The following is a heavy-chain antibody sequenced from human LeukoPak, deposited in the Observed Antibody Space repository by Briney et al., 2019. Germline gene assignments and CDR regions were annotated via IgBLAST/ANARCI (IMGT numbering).Heavy chain of an antibody. D-gene: IGHD1-26*01. J-gene: IGHJ5*02. CDR2: ISYDGSNK. Sequence: PGGSLRLSCAASGFTFSSYGMHWVRQAPGKGLEWVAVISYDGSNKYYADSVKGRFTISRDNSKNTLYLQMSSLRAEDTAVYYCAKDRAIVGATNNWFDPWGQGTLVTVSS. CDR3: AKDRAIVGATNNWFDP. V-gene: IGHV3-30*18. CDR1: GFTFSSYG.